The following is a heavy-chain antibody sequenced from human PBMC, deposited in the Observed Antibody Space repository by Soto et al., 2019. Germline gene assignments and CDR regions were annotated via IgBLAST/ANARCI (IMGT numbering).Heavy chain of an antibody. Sequence: QVQLQESGPGLVEPSETLSLTCTVSGGSISNHYWSWIRQPPGKGLEWIGYFYYNGNTNYNPSLKSRVTMSVDTSKNQISLKLSSVTAADTAVYYCTRANWYSEYWGQGTLVTVSS. CDR3: TRANWYSEY. V-gene: IGHV4-59*11. CDR1: GGSISNHY. CDR2: FYYNGNT. J-gene: IGHJ4*02. D-gene: IGHD7-27*01.